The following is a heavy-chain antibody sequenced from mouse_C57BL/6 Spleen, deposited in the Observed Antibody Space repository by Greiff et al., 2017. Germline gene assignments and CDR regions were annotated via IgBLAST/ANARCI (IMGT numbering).Heavy chain of an antibody. CDR1: GYTFTDYN. Sequence: VQLQQSGPELVKPGASVKMSCKASGYTFTDYNMHWVKQSHGKSLEWIGYINPNNGGTSYNQKFKGKATLTVTKSSSTAYMELRSLTSEDSAVYYWARNPLYGSIVAMDYWGQGTSVTVSS. CDR2: INPNNGGT. CDR3: ARNPLYGSIVAMDY. J-gene: IGHJ4*01. D-gene: IGHD1-1*01. V-gene: IGHV1-22*01.